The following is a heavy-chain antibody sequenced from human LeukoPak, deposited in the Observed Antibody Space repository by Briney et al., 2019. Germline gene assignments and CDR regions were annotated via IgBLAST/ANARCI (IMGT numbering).Heavy chain of an antibody. CDR2: INWNGGST. CDR3: ARVKRHDSSGYDYYYYYYYMDV. Sequence: GGSLRLSCAASGFTFDDYGMSWVRQAPGKGLEWVSGINWNGGSTGYADSVKGRFTISRDNAKNSLYLQMNSLRAEDTALYYCARVKRHDSSGYDYYYYYYYMDVWGKGTTVTVSS. D-gene: IGHD3-22*01. CDR1: GFTFDDYG. J-gene: IGHJ6*03. V-gene: IGHV3-20*04.